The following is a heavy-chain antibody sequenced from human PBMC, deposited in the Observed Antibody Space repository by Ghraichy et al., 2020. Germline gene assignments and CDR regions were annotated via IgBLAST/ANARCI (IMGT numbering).Heavy chain of an antibody. V-gene: IGHV3-30*18. J-gene: IGHJ4*02. CDR2: ISYDGSNK. CDR1: GFTFSSYG. CDR3: AKGRTVGATSSFDY. Sequence: GGSLRLSCAASGFTFSSYGMHWVRQAPGKGLEWVAVISYDGSNKYYADSVKGRFTISRDNSKNTLYLQMNSLRAEDTAVYYCAKGRTVGATSSFDYWGQGTLVTVSS. D-gene: IGHD1-26*01.